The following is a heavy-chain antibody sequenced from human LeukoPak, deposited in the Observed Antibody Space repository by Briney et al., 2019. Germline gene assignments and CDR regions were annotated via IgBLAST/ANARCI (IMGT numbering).Heavy chain of an antibody. CDR3: ARFTSIAARRAYYYYMDV. J-gene: IGHJ6*03. CDR1: GGTFSSYA. D-gene: IGHD6-6*01. CDR2: IIPIFGTA. Sequence: SVKVSCKASGGTFSSYAISWVRQAPGQGLEWMGGIIPIFGTANYAQKFQGRVTITADKSTSTAYMELSSLRSEDTAVYYCARFTSIAARRAYYYYMDVWGKGTTVTVSS. V-gene: IGHV1-69*06.